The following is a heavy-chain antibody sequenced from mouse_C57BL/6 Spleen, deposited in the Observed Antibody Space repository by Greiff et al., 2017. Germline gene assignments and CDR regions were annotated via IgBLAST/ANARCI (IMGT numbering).Heavy chain of an antibody. CDR3: ARYYSNSYWYFDV. J-gene: IGHJ1*03. CDR2: IDPSDSET. Sequence: QVQLQQPGAELVRPGSSVKLSCKASGYTFTSYWMHWVKQRPIQGLEWIGNIDPSDSETHYNQKFKDKATLTVDKASSTAYMQLSSLTSEDSAVYYCARYYSNSYWYFDVWGTGTTVTVSS. D-gene: IGHD2-5*01. CDR1: GYTFTSYW. V-gene: IGHV1-52*01.